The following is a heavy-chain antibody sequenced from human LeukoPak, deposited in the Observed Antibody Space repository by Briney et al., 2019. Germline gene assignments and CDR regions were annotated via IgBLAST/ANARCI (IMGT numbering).Heavy chain of an antibody. CDR3: AKAVAGLFDY. J-gene: IGHJ4*02. D-gene: IGHD6-19*01. Sequence: GGSLRLSCAASGFTFSTYAMSWVRQAPRKGLEWVSTISGGFDNTYYADSVKGRFTISRDNSKNTLYLQMNSVRAEDTAVYYCAKAVAGLFDYWGQGTLVTVSS. V-gene: IGHV3-23*01. CDR2: ISGGFDNT. CDR1: GFTFSTYA.